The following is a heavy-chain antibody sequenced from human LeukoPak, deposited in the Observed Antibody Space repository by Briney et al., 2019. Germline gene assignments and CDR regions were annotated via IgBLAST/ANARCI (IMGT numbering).Heavy chain of an antibody. CDR1: GYTFSDYY. CDR3: ARDRYSSGWTFDY. Sequence: ASVKVSCKASGYTFSDYYIHWVRQAPGQGLEWMGWINPNSGGTNYAQNFQGRVTMTRDTSIITAYMELSSLRSDDTAVYFCARDRYSSGWTFDYWGQGTLVTVSS. J-gene: IGHJ4*02. D-gene: IGHD6-19*01. V-gene: IGHV1-2*02. CDR2: INPNSGGT.